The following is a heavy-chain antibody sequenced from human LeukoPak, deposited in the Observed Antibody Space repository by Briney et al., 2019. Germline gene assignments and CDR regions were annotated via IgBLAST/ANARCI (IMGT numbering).Heavy chain of an antibody. V-gene: IGHV4-59*01. CDR3: ARDRPGGSTLDY. Sequence: PSETLSLTCTASGGSISRDYWSWIRQPPGKGLEWIGYIYYTGITNYNPSLKSRVTISVDTSKNQFSLKLSSVTAADTAVYYCARDRPGGSTLDYWGQGTLVTVSS. CDR2: IYYTGIT. D-gene: IGHD2-15*01. J-gene: IGHJ4*02. CDR1: GGSISRDY.